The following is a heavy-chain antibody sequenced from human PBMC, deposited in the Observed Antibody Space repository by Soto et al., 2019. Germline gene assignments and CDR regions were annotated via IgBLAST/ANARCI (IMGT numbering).Heavy chain of an antibody. CDR3: ARGWGRIFDY. CDR2: INHSGST. Sequence: QVQLQQWGAGLLKPSETLSLTCAVYGGSFSGYYWNWIRQPPGKGLEWIGEINHSGSTNYNPSLKSRVTLSVDTSKNQFSLKLSSVNAADTAVYYCARGWGRIFDYWGQGTLVTVSS. V-gene: IGHV4-34*01. J-gene: IGHJ4*02. CDR1: GGSFSGYY. D-gene: IGHD7-27*01.